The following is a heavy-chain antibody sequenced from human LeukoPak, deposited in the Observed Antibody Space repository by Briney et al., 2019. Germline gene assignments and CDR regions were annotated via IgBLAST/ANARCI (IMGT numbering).Heavy chain of an antibody. CDR1: GYTFTNYG. CDR2: ISGYNGNT. V-gene: IGHV1-18*01. D-gene: IGHD3-22*01. Sequence: ASVTVSCKASGYTFTNYGISWVRQAPGQGLEWMGWISGYNGNTKHAQKVQGRVNITRDKAKKTVYMELRSLRADDTALYYCSRGLPTRRNYDSSGSYSYYFDYWGQGTLVTASS. J-gene: IGHJ4*02. CDR3: SRGLPTRRNYDSSGSYSYYFDY.